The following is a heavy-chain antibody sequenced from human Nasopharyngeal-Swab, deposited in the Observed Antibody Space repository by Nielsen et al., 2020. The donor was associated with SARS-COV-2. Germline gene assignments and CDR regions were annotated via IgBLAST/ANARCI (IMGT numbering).Heavy chain of an antibody. J-gene: IGHJ3*02. CDR1: GYTFTDYG. V-gene: IGHV1-18*01. CDR2: LSAYNGNT. D-gene: IGHD2-15*01. Sequence: ASVQVSCKASGYTFTDYGISWLRQPPGQGLEWMGGLSAYNGNTNYAQRVQGRVTMTTDTSTSTAYMELRSLRSDDTAVYYCARERRGGYHDAFDIWGQGTMVTVSS. CDR3: ARERRGGYHDAFDI.